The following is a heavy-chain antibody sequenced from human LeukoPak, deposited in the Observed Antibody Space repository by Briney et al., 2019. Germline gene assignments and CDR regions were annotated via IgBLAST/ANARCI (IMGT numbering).Heavy chain of an antibody. D-gene: IGHD2-21*01. J-gene: IGHJ4*02. CDR1: GFIFSSYA. CDR2: ISGSGGST. Sequence: GGSLRLSCAASGFIFSSYAMSWVRQAPGKGLEWVSAISGSGGSTHYADSVKGRFTISRDNSKNTLYLQMNSLRAEDTAVYYCANWIVSVDYWGQGTLVTVSS. V-gene: IGHV3-23*01. CDR3: ANWIVSVDY.